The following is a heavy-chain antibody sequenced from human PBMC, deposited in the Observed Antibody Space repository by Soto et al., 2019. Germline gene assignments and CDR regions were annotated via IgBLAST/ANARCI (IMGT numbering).Heavy chain of an antibody. D-gene: IGHD2-15*01. CDR2: IWFDGRNE. J-gene: IGHJ6*02. Sequence: QVQLMESGGGVVQPGRSLRLSCAASGFTFNSYGMHWVRQAPGKGLEWVAVIWFDGRNEYYADSVKGRFTISRDNSKNTLYLQMNSLRGDDTAVYYCARAFRGGDYSWNYYYYGMDVWGQGTTVTVSS. V-gene: IGHV3-33*01. CDR3: ARAFRGGDYSWNYYYYGMDV. CDR1: GFTFNSYG.